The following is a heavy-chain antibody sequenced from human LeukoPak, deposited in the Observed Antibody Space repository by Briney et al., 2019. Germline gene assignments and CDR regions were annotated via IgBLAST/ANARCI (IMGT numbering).Heavy chain of an antibody. CDR2: IIPIFGTA. CDR3: ARGATAMVTGYYYYMDV. J-gene: IGHJ6*03. CDR1: GYTFTSYY. Sequence: SVKVSCKASGYTFTSYYIHLVRQAPGQGLEWMGGIIPIFGTANYAQKFQGRVTITADESTSTAYMELSSLRSEDTAVYYCARGATAMVTGYYYYMDVWGKGTTVTISS. V-gene: IGHV1-69*13. D-gene: IGHD5-18*01.